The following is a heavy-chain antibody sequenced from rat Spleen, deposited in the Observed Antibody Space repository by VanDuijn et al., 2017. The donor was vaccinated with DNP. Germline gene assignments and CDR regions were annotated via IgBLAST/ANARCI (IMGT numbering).Heavy chain of an antibody. CDR3: TVSGRAPMDA. CDR2: ITGGSGIT. CDR1: GFTFSYYW. J-gene: IGHJ4*01. D-gene: IGHD1-4*01. Sequence: EVKLVETGGGLVQPGRSLKLSCVASGFTFSYYWMAWNRQVPGKGLEWIASITGGSGITSYPDSVKGRFTISRDDAKSTLFLQMDSLRSEYTATYYWTVSGRAPMDAWGQGTSVTVSS. V-gene: IGHV5-31*01.